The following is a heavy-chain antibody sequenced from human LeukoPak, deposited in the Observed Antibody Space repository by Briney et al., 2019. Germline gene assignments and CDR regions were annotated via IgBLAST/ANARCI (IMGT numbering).Heavy chain of an antibody. Sequence: VASVKVSCKASGYTFTGYYMHRVRQAPGQGLEWMGWINPNSGGTNYAQKFQGRVTMTRDTSISTAYMELSRLRSDDTAVYYCAKILGYCTNGVCYDYWGQGTLVTVSS. V-gene: IGHV1-2*02. CDR2: INPNSGGT. CDR3: AKILGYCTNGVCYDY. CDR1: GYTFTGYY. J-gene: IGHJ4*02. D-gene: IGHD2-8*01.